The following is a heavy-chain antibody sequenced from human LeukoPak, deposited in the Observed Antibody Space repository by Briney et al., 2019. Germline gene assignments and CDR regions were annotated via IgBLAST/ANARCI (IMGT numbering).Heavy chain of an antibody. V-gene: IGHV3-30-3*01. J-gene: IGHJ4*02. CDR1: GFTFSSYA. D-gene: IGHD7-27*01. Sequence: GRSLRLSCAASGFTFSSYAMHWVRQAPGKGLEWVAVISYDGSNKYYADSVKGRFTISRDNSKNTLYLQMNSLRAEDTAVYYCARGGGTGEFDYWGQGTLVTVSS. CDR2: ISYDGSNK. CDR3: ARGGGTGEFDY.